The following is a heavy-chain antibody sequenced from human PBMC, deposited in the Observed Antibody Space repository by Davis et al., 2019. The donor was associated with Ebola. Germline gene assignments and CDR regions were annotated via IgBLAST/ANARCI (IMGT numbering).Heavy chain of an antibody. CDR1: GGSFSGYY. CDR2: VIDSGNS. V-gene: IGHV4-34*12. CDR3: ARHLVDRGTYSSDPLFYYYYGMDV. D-gene: IGHD6-19*01. J-gene: IGHJ6*02. Sequence: GSLRLSCAVYGGSFSGYYWSWVRQSPGKGLEWIGEVIDSGNSNYNPSLKSRVTISVDTSKNQFSLKLSSVTAADTAVYYCARHLVDRGTYSSDPLFYYYYGMDVWGQGTTVTVSS.